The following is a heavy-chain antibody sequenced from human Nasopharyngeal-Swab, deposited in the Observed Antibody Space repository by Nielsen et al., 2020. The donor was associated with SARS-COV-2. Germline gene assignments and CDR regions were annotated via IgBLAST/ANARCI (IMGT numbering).Heavy chain of an antibody. CDR3: ARDPQYSSSWSYYYYYGMDV. V-gene: IGHV3-48*02. D-gene: IGHD6-13*01. CDR2: ISSSSSTI. CDR1: GFTFSSYS. Sequence: GESLKISCAASGFTFSSYSMNWVRQAPGKGLEWVSYISSSSSTIYYADSVKGRFTISRDNAKNSLYLQMNSLRDEDTAVYYCARDPQYSSSWSYYYYYGMDVWGQGTTVTVSS. J-gene: IGHJ6*02.